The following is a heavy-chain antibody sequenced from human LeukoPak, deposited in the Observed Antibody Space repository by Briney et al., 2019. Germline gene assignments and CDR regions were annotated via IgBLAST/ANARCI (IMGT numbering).Heavy chain of an antibody. J-gene: IGHJ5*02. V-gene: IGHV4-30-2*01. CDR1: GGSTSSGGSS. D-gene: IGHD1-26*01. Sequence: SQTLSLTCAVSGGSTSSGGSSWSWIRQPPGKGLEWIGYIYHSGNTYYNPSLKSRVTISVDRSKNQFSLKLNSVTAADTAVYYCAREDDSGNWFDPWGQGTLVTVSS. CDR2: IYHSGNT. CDR3: AREDDSGNWFDP.